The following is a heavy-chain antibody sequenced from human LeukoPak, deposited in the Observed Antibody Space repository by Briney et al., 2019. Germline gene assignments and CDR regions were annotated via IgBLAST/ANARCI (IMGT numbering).Heavy chain of an antibody. V-gene: IGHV4-59*08. CDR1: GGSINNYY. Sequence: SETLSLTCTVSGGSINNYYWSWIRQSPEKGLEWIGYIHDSGSTNYNPSLKSRVTMSVDTSKNQFSLKLSSVTAADTAVYYCVRLDAAAGRYLQFYYWGQGTLVTVSS. CDR3: VRLDAAAGRYLQFYY. D-gene: IGHD5-24*01. CDR2: IHDSGST. J-gene: IGHJ4*02.